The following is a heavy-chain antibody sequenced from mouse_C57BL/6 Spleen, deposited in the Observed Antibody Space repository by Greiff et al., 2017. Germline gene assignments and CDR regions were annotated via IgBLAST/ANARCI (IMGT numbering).Heavy chain of an antibody. D-gene: IGHD1-1*01. Sequence: QVQLQQPGAELVRPGSSVKLSCKASGYTFTSYWMHWVKQRPIQGLEWIGNIDPSDSETHYNQKFKDKATLTVDKSSSTAYMQLSSLTPEDSAVYYCARMDYGSSHYYAMDYWGQGTSVTVSS. CDR1: GYTFTSYW. CDR2: IDPSDSET. J-gene: IGHJ4*01. CDR3: ARMDYGSSHYYAMDY. V-gene: IGHV1-52*01.